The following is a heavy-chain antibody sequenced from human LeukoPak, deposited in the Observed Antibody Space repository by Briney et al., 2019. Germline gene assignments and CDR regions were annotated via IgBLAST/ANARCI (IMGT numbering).Heavy chain of an antibody. CDR1: GYTFTPYG. CDR2: ISAYNGNT. CDR3: ARDLGLDAFDI. V-gene: IGHV1-18*01. J-gene: IGHJ3*02. Sequence: ASLKVSCKASGYTFTPYGISWVPPSPGQGLEWMGWISAYNGNTNYAQKLQGRVTMTTDTSTSTAYMELRSLRSDDTAVYYCARDLGLDAFDIWGQGTMVTVSS. D-gene: IGHD3-16*01.